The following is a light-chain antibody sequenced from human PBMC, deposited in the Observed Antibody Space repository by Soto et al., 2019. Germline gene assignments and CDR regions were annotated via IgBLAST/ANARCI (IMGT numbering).Light chain of an antibody. CDR2: EGS. J-gene: IGLJ1*01. CDR3: CSYADSSTFI. Sequence: QSALTQPRSVSGSPGQSVTISCTGTSSDVGGYNYVSWYQQHPSKAPRLMIYEGSKRPSGVSNRFSGSKSGNTASLTISGLQAEDEADYYCCSYADSSTFIFGTGTKVTVL. V-gene: IGLV2-23*01. CDR1: SSDVGGYNY.